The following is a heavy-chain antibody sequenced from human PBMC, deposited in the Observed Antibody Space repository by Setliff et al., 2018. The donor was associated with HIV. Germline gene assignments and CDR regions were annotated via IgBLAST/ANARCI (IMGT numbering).Heavy chain of an antibody. CDR1: GGSFSGYY. CDR3: AGGPGTTSIDY. V-gene: IGHV4-34*01. CDR2: INHSGST. J-gene: IGHJ4*02. D-gene: IGHD1-26*01. Sequence: SETLSLTCAVYGGSFSGYYWSWIRQPPGKGLEWIGEINHSGSTNYNMSLWSRVTISLDASRNQFSLELISVTAADTAVYYCAGGPGTTSIDYWAQGTLGTSPQ.